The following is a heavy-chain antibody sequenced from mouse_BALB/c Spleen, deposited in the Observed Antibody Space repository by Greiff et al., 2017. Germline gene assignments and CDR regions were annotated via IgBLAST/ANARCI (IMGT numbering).Heavy chain of an antibody. CDR1: GFTFSNYW. CDR3: TLTTVVATDAMDY. D-gene: IGHD1-1*01. CDR2: IRLKSNNYAT. V-gene: IGHV6-6*02. Sequence: DVMLVESGGGLVQPGGSMKLSCVASGFTFSNYWMNWVRQSPEKGLEWVAEIRLKSNNYATHYAESVKGRFTISRDDSKSSVYLQMNNLRAEDTGIYYCTLTTVVATDAMDYWGQGTSVTVSS. J-gene: IGHJ4*01.